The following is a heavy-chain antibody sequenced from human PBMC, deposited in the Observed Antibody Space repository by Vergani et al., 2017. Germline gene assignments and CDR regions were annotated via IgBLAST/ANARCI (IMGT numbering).Heavy chain of an antibody. CDR1: GFTFSSYA. Sequence: QVQLVESGGGVVQPGRSLRLSCAASGFTFSSYAMHWVRQAPGKGLEWVAVISHDGSNKYYADSVKGRFTISRDNSKNTLYLQMNSLRAEDTAVYYSARVGGYYFDSSGYYYDYWGQGTLVTVSS. J-gene: IGHJ4*02. D-gene: IGHD3-22*01. CDR3: ARVGGYYFDSSGYYYDY. CDR2: ISHDGSNK. V-gene: IGHV3-30*04.